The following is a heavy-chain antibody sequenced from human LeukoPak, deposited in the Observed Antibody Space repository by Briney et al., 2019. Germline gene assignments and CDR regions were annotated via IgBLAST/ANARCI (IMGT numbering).Heavy chain of an antibody. Sequence: GGSLRLSCAASGFTFSSYWMSWVRQAPGQGLEWVANIKQDGSEKYYVDSVKGRFTISRDNAKNSLYLQMNSLRAEDTAVYYCARDQLRYFDWMGTDAFDIWGQGTMVTVSS. J-gene: IGHJ3*02. CDR3: ARDQLRYFDWMGTDAFDI. CDR2: IKQDGSEK. V-gene: IGHV3-7*01. D-gene: IGHD3-9*01. CDR1: GFTFSSYW.